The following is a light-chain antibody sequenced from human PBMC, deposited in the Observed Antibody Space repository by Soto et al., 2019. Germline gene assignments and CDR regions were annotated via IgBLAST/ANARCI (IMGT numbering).Light chain of an antibody. CDR3: QQLYNYPLS. CDR2: GAS. J-gene: IGKJ4*01. Sequence: DIPLTQSPSFLSASVGDRVTITCRASQGIYSYLAWYQQQPGKVPKLLIYGASTLQSGVPSRFSGSVSGTEFTLTISSLQPEDFATYYCQQLYNYPLSFGGGTKVEIK. CDR1: QGIYSY. V-gene: IGKV1-9*01.